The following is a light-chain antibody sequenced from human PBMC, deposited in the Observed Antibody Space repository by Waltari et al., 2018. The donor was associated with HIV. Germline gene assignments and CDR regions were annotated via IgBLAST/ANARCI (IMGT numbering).Light chain of an antibody. J-gene: IGKJ2*01. V-gene: IGKV3-11*01. Sequence: EIVLTQSPATLSLSPGERATLPCRASQSVSSYLAGYQQKPGQAPRLLIYDASNRATGIPARFSGSGSGTDFTLTISSLEPEDFAVYYCQQRSNWPPKYTFGQGTKLEIK. CDR1: QSVSSY. CDR3: QQRSNWPPKYT. CDR2: DAS.